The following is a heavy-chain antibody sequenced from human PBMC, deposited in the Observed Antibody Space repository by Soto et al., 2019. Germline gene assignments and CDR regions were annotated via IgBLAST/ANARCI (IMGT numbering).Heavy chain of an antibody. J-gene: IGHJ5*02. D-gene: IGHD6-13*01. CDR3: AKDRTSSSPRVRFDP. CDR1: GFTFSTFA. V-gene: IGHV3-23*01. CDR2: ISGSGGRS. Sequence: GGSLRLSCAASGFTFSTFAMSWVRQDPGKGLEWVSSISGSGGRSDYADSVKGRFTISRDNSNNTLYLQMNSLRVEDTAIYYCAKDRTSSSPRVRFDPWGQGTLVTVS.